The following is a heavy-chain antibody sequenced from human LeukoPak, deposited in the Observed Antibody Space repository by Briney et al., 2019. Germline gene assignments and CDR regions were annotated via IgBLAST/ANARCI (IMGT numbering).Heavy chain of an antibody. D-gene: IGHD6-13*01. CDR1: GGSFSSYA. J-gene: IGHJ6*02. CDR3: ARGAGCLGSSLCYYGMDV. Sequence: SVKLSCNASGGSFSSYAISWVRQAPGQGLEWMGGIIPIFGTANYAQKFQGRVTITADESTSTAYMELSSLRSEDTAVYYCARGAGCLGSSLCYYGMDVWGQGTTVTVSS. CDR2: IIPIFGTA. V-gene: IGHV1-69*13.